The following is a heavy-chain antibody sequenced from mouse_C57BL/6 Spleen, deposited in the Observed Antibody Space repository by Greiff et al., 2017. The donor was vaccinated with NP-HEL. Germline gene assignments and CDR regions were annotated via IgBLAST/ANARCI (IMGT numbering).Heavy chain of an antibody. D-gene: IGHD2-5*01. CDR2: ISSGGSNT. J-gene: IGHJ4*01. CDR1: GFTFSSYG. CDR3: ARHGAYYSNYDYAMDY. Sequence: EVQVVESGGDLVKPGGSLKLSCAASGFTFSSYGMSWVRQTPDKRLEWVATISSGGSNTSYPDSVKGRFTISRDNAKNTLYQQMSSLKYEDTAMYYCARHGAYYSNYDYAMDYWGQGTSVTVSS. V-gene: IGHV5-6*01.